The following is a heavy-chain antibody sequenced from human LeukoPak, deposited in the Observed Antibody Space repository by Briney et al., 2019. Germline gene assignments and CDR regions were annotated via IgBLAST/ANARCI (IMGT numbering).Heavy chain of an antibody. CDR3: AREKGIAARGWFDP. CDR1: GGSISSYY. Sequence: SETLSLTCTVSGGSISSYYWSWIRQPPGKGLEWIGYIYYSGSTNYNPSLKSRATISVDTSKNQFSLELSSVTAADTAVYYCAREKGIAARGWFDPWGQGTLVTVSS. V-gene: IGHV4-59*01. CDR2: IYYSGST. D-gene: IGHD6-6*01. J-gene: IGHJ5*02.